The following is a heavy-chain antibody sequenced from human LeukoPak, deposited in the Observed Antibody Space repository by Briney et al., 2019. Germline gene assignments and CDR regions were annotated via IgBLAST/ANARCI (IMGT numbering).Heavy chain of an antibody. CDR3: AKLGVGSYDGSGYIDY. J-gene: IGHJ4*02. CDR1: GGTFSSYA. D-gene: IGHD3-22*01. CDR2: IIPIFGTA. V-gene: IGHV1-69*06. Sequence: SVKVSCKASGGTFSSYAISWVRQAPGQGLEWMGGIIPIFGTANYAQKFQGRVTITADKSTSTAYMELSSLSSEDTAVYYCAKLGVGSYDGSGYIDYWGQGTLVTVSS.